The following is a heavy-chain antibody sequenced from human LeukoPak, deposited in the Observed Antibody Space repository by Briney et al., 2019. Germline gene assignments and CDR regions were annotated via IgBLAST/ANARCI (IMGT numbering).Heavy chain of an antibody. CDR2: IYYSGGT. V-gene: IGHV4-39*01. Sequence: SETLSLTCTVSGGSISSSSYYWGWIRQPPGKGLEWIGSIYYSGGTYYNPSLKSRVTISVDTSKNQFSLKLSSVTAADTAVYYCARLRAVGSAFDIWGQGAMVTVSS. J-gene: IGHJ3*02. CDR1: GGSISSSSYY. CDR3: ARLRAVGSAFDI. D-gene: IGHD6-19*01.